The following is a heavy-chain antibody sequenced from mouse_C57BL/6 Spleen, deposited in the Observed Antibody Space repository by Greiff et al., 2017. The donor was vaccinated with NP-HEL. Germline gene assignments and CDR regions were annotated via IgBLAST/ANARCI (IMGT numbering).Heavy chain of an antibody. J-gene: IGHJ3*01. V-gene: IGHV1-54*01. Sequence: QVQLKQSGAELVRPGTSVKVSCKASGYAFTNYLIEWVKQRPGQGLEWIGVINPGSGGTNYNEKFKGKATLTADKSSSTAYMQLSSLTSEDSAVYFCARSEGPAWFAYWGQGTLVTVSA. CDR2: INPGSGGT. CDR1: GYAFTNYL. CDR3: ARSEGPAWFAY.